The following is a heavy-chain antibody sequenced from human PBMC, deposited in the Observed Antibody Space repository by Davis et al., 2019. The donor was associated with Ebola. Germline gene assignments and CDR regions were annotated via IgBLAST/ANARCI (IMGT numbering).Heavy chain of an antibody. V-gene: IGHV3-73*01. CDR2: IRSKANSYAT. CDR3: TWQNGDLDY. J-gene: IGHJ4*02. Sequence: GESLKISCVATGFTFSNAWMSWVRQASGKGLEWVGRIRSKANSYATAYAASVKGRFTISRDDSKNTAYLQMNSLKTEDTAVYYCTWQNGDLDYWGQGTLVTVSS. D-gene: IGHD4-17*01. CDR1: GFTFSNAW.